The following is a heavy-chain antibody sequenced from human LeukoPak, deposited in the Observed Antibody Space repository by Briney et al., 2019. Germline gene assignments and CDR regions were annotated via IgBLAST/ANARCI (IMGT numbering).Heavy chain of an antibody. CDR3: AGLVGHYSSGLYYYYFDY. V-gene: IGHV4-34*01. D-gene: IGHD3-22*01. J-gene: IGHJ4*02. Sequence: SETLSLTCAVYGGSFSGYYWSWIRQPPGKGLEWIGEINHSGSTNYNPSLKSRVIISVDTSKNQFSLKLSSVTAADTAVYYCAGLVGHYSSGLYYYYFDYWGQGTLVTVSS. CDR2: INHSGST. CDR1: GGSFSGYY.